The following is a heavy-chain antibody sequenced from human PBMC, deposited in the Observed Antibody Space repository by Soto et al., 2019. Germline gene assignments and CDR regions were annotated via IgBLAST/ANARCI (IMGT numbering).Heavy chain of an antibody. J-gene: IGHJ4*02. V-gene: IGHV1-46*01. CDR1: GYTFTSYY. D-gene: IGHD6-19*01. CDR2: INPSGGST. Sequence: WASVKVSCKASGYTFTSYYMHWVRQAPGQGLEWMGIINPSGGSTSYAQEFQGRVTMTRDTSTSTVYMELSSLRSEDTAVYYCARVSAVAVAVGYDFDYWGQGTLVTVSS. CDR3: ARVSAVAVAVGYDFDY.